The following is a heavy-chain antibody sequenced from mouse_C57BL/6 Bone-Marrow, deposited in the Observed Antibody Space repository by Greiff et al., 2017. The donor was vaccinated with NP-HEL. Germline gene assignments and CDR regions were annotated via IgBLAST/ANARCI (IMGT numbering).Heavy chain of an antibody. CDR2: IWSGGST. CDR1: GFSLTSYG. V-gene: IGHV2-2*01. D-gene: IGHD2-4*01. J-gene: IGHJ2*01. CDR3: ARGDDYDV. Sequence: VKLVESGPGLVQPSQSLSITCTVSGFSLTSYGVHWVRQSPGKGLEWLGVIWSGGSTDYNAAFISRLSISKDNSKSQVFSKMNSLQADDTAIYYCARGDDYDVWGQGTTLTVSS.